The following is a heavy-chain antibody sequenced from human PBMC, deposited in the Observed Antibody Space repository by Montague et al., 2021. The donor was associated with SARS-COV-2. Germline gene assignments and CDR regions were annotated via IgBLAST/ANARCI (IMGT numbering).Heavy chain of an antibody. Sequence: PALVKPTQTLTLICTFSGFSLNTPEVAVGWIRQPPGKALEWLALIYGGXEKRYGPSLQSRLTITRDTSKSQVVLTMTNMDPVDTATYFCAHRFEGFFDYWGQGILVTVSS. CDR1: GFSLNTPEVA. CDR2: IYGGXEK. V-gene: IGHV2-5*05. J-gene: IGHJ4*02. CDR3: AHRFEGFFDY.